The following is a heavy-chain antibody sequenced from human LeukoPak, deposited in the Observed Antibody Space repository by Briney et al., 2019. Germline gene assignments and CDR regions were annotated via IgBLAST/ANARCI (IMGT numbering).Heavy chain of an antibody. Sequence: GGSLRLSCAASGFTFSSYSMNWVRQAPGKGLEWVSSISSSSSYIYYADSVKGRFTISRDNAKNSLYLQMNSLRAEDTAVYYCARARTTSSGSRSSGFDPWGQGTLVTVSS. V-gene: IGHV3-21*01. CDR2: ISSSSSYI. D-gene: IGHD2-15*01. CDR1: GFTFSSYS. J-gene: IGHJ5*02. CDR3: ARARTTSSGSRSSGFDP.